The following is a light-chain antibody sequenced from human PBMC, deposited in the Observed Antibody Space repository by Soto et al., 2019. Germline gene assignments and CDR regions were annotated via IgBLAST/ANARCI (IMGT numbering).Light chain of an antibody. Sequence: DIQMTQSPSTLSASVVDRVTITCRASQSISSWLAWYQQKPGKAPNLLIYAAPSLQSGVPSRFSGSGSGTDFTLTINSLQPEDFATYYCQQSYSAPRTFGQGTKVDIK. J-gene: IGKJ1*01. CDR1: QSISSW. CDR2: AAP. V-gene: IGKV1-39*01. CDR3: QQSYSAPRT.